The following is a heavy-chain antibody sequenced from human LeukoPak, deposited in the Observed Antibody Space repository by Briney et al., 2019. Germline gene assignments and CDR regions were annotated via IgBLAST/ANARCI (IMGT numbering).Heavy chain of an antibody. CDR3: ARRGSVDYYYGMDV. J-gene: IGHJ6*02. CDR2: ISAYNGNT. Sequence: ASVKVSCKASGYTFTSYGISWVRQAPGQGLEWMGWISAYNGNTNYAQKLQGRVTMATDTSTSTAYMELRSLRSDDTAVYYCARRGSVDYYYGMDVWGQGTTVTVSS. CDR1: GYTFTSYG. V-gene: IGHV1-18*01. D-gene: IGHD6-25*01.